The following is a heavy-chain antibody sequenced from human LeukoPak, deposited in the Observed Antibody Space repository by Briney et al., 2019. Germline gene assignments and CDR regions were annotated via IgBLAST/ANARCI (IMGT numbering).Heavy chain of an antibody. Sequence: SETLSLTCTVSGGSISSYYWSWIRQPPGKGLEWMGFIYDSGTTNYNPSLKSRVTISVDTSKNQSSLKLSSVTAADTAVYFCARVGLGYCSGGTCSPGWFDPWGQGTLVTVSS. V-gene: IGHV4-59*01. CDR2: IYDSGTT. D-gene: IGHD2-15*01. CDR1: GGSISSYY. CDR3: ARVGLGYCSGGTCSPGWFDP. J-gene: IGHJ5*02.